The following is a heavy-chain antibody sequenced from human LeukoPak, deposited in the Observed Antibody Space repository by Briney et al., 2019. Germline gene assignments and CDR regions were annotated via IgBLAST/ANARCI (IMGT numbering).Heavy chain of an antibody. CDR3: TRGRGPIAAAGNRNIDY. CDR2: IGTAGDT. Sequence: GGSLRLSCAASGFTFSSYDMHWVRQVTGEGLEWLSGIGTAGDTYYQGYVKGRFTISREHAKNSLYLQMNSLRAGDTAVYYCTRGRGPIAAAGNRNIDYWGQGTLVTVSS. D-gene: IGHD6-13*01. J-gene: IGHJ4*02. V-gene: IGHV3-13*04. CDR1: GFTFSSYD.